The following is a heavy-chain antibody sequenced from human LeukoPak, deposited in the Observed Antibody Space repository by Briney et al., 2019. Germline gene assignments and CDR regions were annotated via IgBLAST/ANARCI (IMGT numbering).Heavy chain of an antibody. CDR2: IYYSGST. J-gene: IGHJ5*02. CDR1: GVSITNYY. Sequence: SETLSLTCTVSGVSITNYYWSWIRQPPGKGLEWIGYIYYSGSTNYSPSLKSRVTISLDTSKNQFSLKLSSVTAADTAVYYCARGGYYGSGNDFRFDPWGQGTLVTVSS. D-gene: IGHD3-10*01. V-gene: IGHV4-59*01. CDR3: ARGGYYGSGNDFRFDP.